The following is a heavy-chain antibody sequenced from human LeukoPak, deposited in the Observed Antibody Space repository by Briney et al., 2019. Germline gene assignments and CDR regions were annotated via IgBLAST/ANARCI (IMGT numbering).Heavy chain of an antibody. V-gene: IGHV4-34*01. CDR1: GGSLSSYY. J-gene: IGHJ6*02. CDR2: INHSGST. CDR3: ARGVIVGATTFYYYYYGMDV. D-gene: IGHD1-26*01. Sequence: PSETLSLTCTVSGGSLSSYYWSWLRQPPGKGLEWIGEINHSGSTNYNPSLKSRVTISVDTSKNQFSLKLSSVTAADTAVYYCARGVIVGATTFYYYYYGMDVWGQGTTVTVSS.